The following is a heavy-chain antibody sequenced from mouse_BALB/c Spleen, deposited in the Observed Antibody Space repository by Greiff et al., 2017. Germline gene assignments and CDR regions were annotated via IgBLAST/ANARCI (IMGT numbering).Heavy chain of an antibody. CDR3: ARVWNDGYLT. D-gene: IGHD2-3*01. CDR2: IDPANGNT. Sequence: EVKLMESGAELVKPGASVKLSCTASGFNIKDTYMHWVKQRPEQGLEWIGRIDPANGNTKYDPKFQGKATITADTSSNTAYLQLSSLTSEDTAVYYCARVWNDGYLTWGQGTLVTVSA. CDR1: GFNIKDTY. J-gene: IGHJ3*01. V-gene: IGHV14-3*02.